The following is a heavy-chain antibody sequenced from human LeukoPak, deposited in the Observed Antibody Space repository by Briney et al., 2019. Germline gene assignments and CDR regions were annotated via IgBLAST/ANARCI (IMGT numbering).Heavy chain of an antibody. D-gene: IGHD1-26*01. CDR3: ARDFSDGSYAPHDAFDI. V-gene: IGHV4-39*07. CDR1: GGSISSSSYY. CDR2: IYYSGST. Sequence: PSETLSLTCTVSGGSISSSSYYWGWIRQPPGKGLEWIGSIYYSGSTYYNPSLKSRVTISVDTSKNQFSLKLSSVTAADTAVYYCARDFSDGSYAPHDAFDIWGQGTMVTVSS. J-gene: IGHJ3*02.